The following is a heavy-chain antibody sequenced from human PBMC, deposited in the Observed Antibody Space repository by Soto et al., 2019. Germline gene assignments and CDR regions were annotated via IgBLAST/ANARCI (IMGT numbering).Heavy chain of an antibody. D-gene: IGHD3-10*01. V-gene: IGHV3-23*01. Sequence: PGGSLRLSCAASGFTLSSYAMSWVRQAPGKGLEWVSAISGSGGSTYYADSVKGRFTISRDNSKNTLYLQMNSLRAEDTAVYYCAKYNNPTYYYYYMDFWGKGTTVTVSS. CDR1: GFTLSSYA. CDR3: AKYNNPTYYYYYMDF. J-gene: IGHJ6*03. CDR2: ISGSGGST.